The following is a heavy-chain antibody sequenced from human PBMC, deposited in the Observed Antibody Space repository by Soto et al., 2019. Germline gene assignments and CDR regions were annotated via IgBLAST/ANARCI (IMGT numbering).Heavy chain of an antibody. Sequence: GGSLRLCCAASGFTFSSYAMHWVRQAPGKGLEWVAVISYDGSNKYYADSVKGRFTISRDNSKNTLYLQMNSLRAEDTAVYYCARDKWLSGLWFGELSSWFDPWGQGTLVTVSS. D-gene: IGHD3-10*01. CDR2: ISYDGSNK. J-gene: IGHJ5*02. CDR1: GFTFSSYA. CDR3: ARDKWLSGLWFGELSSWFDP. V-gene: IGHV3-30-3*01.